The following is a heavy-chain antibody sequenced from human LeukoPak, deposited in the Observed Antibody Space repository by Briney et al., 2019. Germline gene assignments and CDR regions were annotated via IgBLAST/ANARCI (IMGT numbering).Heavy chain of an antibody. D-gene: IGHD3-10*01. J-gene: IGHJ4*02. V-gene: IGHV3-30*18. CDR2: IPYDGSNK. CDR1: GFTFSSYG. CDR3: AKDSSRFGELLSSFDY. Sequence: GGSLRLSCAASGFTFSSYGMHWVRQAPGKGLEWVAVIPYDGSNKYYADSVKGRFTISRDNSKNTLYLQMNSLRAEDTAVYYCAKDSSRFGELLSSFDYWGQGTLLTVSS.